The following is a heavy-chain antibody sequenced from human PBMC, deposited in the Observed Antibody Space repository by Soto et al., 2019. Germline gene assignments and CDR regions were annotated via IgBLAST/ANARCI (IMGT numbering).Heavy chain of an antibody. CDR2: ISPNGDST. Sequence: EVQLLESGGGLVQSGGSLRLGCAASGFTFNNYAMNWVRQAPGRGLEWVSIISPNGDSTYYADSVKGRFTISRDNSQNTVFLQMNSLRAEDTAIYFCAKVRLTDYLRYAPHLWGQGTLVTVSS. V-gene: IGHV3-23*01. D-gene: IGHD2-8*01. CDR3: AKVRLTDYLRYAPHL. CDR1: GFTFNNYA. J-gene: IGHJ3*01.